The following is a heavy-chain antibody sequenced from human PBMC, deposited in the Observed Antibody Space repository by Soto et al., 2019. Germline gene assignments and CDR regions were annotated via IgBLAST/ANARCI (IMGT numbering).Heavy chain of an antibody. CDR1: GYTFTSYA. J-gene: IGHJ6*02. D-gene: IGHD3-10*01. V-gene: IGHV1-3*01. CDR2: NNAGNGNT. Sequence: ASVKVSCKASGYTFTSYAMHWVRQAPGQRLEWKGWNNAGNGNTKYSQKFQGRVTITRDTSASTAYMELSSLRSEDTAVYYCAINYYGSGSYAFAKDYYYYYGMDVWGQGTTVTVSS. CDR3: AINYYGSGSYAFAKDYYYYYGMDV.